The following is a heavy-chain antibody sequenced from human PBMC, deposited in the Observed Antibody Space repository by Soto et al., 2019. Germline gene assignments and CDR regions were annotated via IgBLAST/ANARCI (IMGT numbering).Heavy chain of an antibody. J-gene: IGHJ5*02. V-gene: IGHV1-8*02. Sequence: ASVKVSCKASGGTFSSYAISWVRQAPGQGLEWIGWMNTNTNTTDSAEVFEGRVSLTWDTSISTAYMQLNSLKIDDTAVYYCAREVVETSSLWLDPWGQGTLVTVSS. CDR2: MNTNTNTT. CDR1: GGTFSSYA. CDR3: AREVVETSSLWLDP. D-gene: IGHD6-6*01.